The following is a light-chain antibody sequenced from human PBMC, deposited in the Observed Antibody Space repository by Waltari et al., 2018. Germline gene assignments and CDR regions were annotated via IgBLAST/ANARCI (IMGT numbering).Light chain of an antibody. V-gene: IGLV2-23*01. Sequence: QSALTQPASVSGSPGQSLTISCTGTSSDVGSYNLVSWYQHHPGKAPKLMIYEGTQRPSGVSDRFSGSKSGDTASRTISGLRAEDEADYYCCSYVRDITWVFGGGTKLNVL. CDR3: CSYVRDITWV. CDR2: EGT. J-gene: IGLJ3*02. CDR1: SSDVGSYNL.